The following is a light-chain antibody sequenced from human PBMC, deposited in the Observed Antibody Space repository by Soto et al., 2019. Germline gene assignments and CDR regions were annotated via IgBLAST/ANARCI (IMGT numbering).Light chain of an antibody. V-gene: IGKV1-5*03. CDR2: KAS. Sequence: DIHMTQSPSTLSASVGYRFTITCRASQSISSWLAWYQQKPGKAPKVLIYKASSLESGVPSRFRGSGSGTEFTLTISSLPAEDVEVYYCQQYYSYTWTFGQGTKVDIK. CDR3: QQYYSYTWT. J-gene: IGKJ1*01. CDR1: QSISSW.